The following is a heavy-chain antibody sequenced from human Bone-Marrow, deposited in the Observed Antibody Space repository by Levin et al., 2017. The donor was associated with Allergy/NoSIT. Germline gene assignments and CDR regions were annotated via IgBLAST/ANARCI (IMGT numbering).Heavy chain of an antibody. Sequence: LSLTCAASGFTFSSYGMHWVRQAPGKGLEWVAVIWYDGSNKYYADSVKGRFTISRDNSKNTLYLQMNSLRAEDTAVYYCARDFGILTGYYDWGQGTLVTVSS. J-gene: IGHJ4*02. CDR2: IWYDGSNK. CDR3: ARDFGILTGYYD. V-gene: IGHV3-33*01. D-gene: IGHD3-9*01. CDR1: GFTFSSYG.